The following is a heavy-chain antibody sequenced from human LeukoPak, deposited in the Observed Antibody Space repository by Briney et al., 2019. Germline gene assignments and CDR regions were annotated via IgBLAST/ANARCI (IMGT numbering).Heavy chain of an antibody. CDR3: ARFWVFGVVDI. CDR2: INPNSGGT. V-gene: IGHV1-2*02. Sequence: ASVKVSCKASGYTFTSYGISWVRQAPGQGLEWMGWINPNSGGTNYAQKFQGRVTMTRDTSISTAYMELSRLRSDDTAVYYCARFWVFGVVDIWGQGTMVTVSS. CDR1: GYTFTSYG. J-gene: IGHJ3*02. D-gene: IGHD3-3*01.